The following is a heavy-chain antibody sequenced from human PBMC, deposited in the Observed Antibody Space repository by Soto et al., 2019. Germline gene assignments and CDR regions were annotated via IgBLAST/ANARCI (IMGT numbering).Heavy chain of an antibody. D-gene: IGHD2-8*02. CDR3: AKATATGGGAFDI. Sequence: GGPHRVSCAASGFICSSYDMSWVRQPPGKGLEWVSTILVGGSTHYEDSVRGRFTISRDMSKNTVYLQMNSLTAGDTAMYYCAKATATGGGAFDICGQGTMVIVSS. CDR1: GFICSSYD. J-gene: IGHJ3*02. V-gene: IGHV3-23*01. CDR2: ILVGGST.